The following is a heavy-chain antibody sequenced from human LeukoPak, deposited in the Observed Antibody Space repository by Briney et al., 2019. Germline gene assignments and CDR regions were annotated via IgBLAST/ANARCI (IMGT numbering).Heavy chain of an antibody. Sequence: GGSLRLSCAASGFTFSSHSMNWVRQAPGKGLEWVSYISSTGSTIYYADSVKGRFTISRDNAKNSLYLQMNSLRAEDTAVYYCAKAFTGMTTSNQHWGQGTLVTVSS. D-gene: IGHD4-17*01. CDR3: AKAFTGMTTSNQH. CDR2: ISSTGSTI. CDR1: GFTFSSHS. V-gene: IGHV3-48*01. J-gene: IGHJ1*01.